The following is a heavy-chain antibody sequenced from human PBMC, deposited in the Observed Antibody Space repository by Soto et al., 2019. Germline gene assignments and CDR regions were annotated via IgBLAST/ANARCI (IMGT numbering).Heavy chain of an antibody. V-gene: IGHV3-66*01. Sequence: EVQLVESGGGLVQPGGSLRLSCAASGFTVSSNYMSWVRQAPGKGLEWVSVIYSGGNTYYADSVKGRFTISRDNSRXALYIQMNRLRAADTAVYYCARNGDSSDYRGWFDPWGQGTLVTVSS. CDR2: IYSGGNT. J-gene: IGHJ5*02. D-gene: IGHD3-22*01. CDR3: ARNGDSSDYRGWFDP. CDR1: GFTVSSNY.